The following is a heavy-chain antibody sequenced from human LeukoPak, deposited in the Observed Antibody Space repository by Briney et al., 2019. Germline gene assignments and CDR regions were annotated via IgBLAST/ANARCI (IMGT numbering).Heavy chain of an antibody. CDR3: AREDRRGYSSSHLNWFDP. Sequence: SETLSLTCAVYGGSFSGYYWSWIRQPPGKGLEWIGEINHSGSTNYNPSLKSRVTISVDTSKNQFSLKLSSVTAADTAVYYCAREDRRGYSSSHLNWFDPWGQGTLVTVSS. CDR1: GGSFSGYY. J-gene: IGHJ5*02. V-gene: IGHV4-34*01. D-gene: IGHD6-13*01. CDR2: INHSGST.